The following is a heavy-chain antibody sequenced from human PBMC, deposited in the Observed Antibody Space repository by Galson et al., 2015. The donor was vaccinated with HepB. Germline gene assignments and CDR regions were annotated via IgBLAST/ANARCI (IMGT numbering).Heavy chain of an antibody. V-gene: IGHV6-1*01. Sequence: CAISGDSVSSNSAGWTWIRQSPSRGLEWLRRTYYRSKWYIDYAVSVKGRITINPDTSRNRFSLQLTSVTPEDTAVYYCSRGGLVKAARGGLAWLDPWGPGTLVTVSS. CDR2: TYYRSKWYI. CDR1: GDSVSSNSAG. CDR3: SRGGLVKAARGGLAWLDP. D-gene: IGHD6-6*01. J-gene: IGHJ5*02.